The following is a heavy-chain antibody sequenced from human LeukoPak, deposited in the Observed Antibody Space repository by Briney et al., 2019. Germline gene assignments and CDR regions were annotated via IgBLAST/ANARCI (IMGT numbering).Heavy chain of an antibody. D-gene: IGHD6-6*01. CDR2: ISWNSGSI. CDR1: GFTFSSYA. V-gene: IGHV3-9*01. J-gene: IGHJ6*02. CDR3: AKETQLSLSMDV. Sequence: PGGSLRLSCAASGFTFSSYAMSWVRQAPGKGLEWVSGISWNSGSIGYADSVKGRFTISRDNAKNSLYLQMNSLRAEDTALYYCAKETQLSLSMDVWGQGTTVTVSS.